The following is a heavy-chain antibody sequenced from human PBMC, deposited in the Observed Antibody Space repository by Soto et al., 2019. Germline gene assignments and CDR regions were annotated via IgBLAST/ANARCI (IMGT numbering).Heavy chain of an antibody. V-gene: IGHV1-69*01. CDR1: GGTFSSYS. Sequence: QVQLVQSGAEVKKPGSSVKVSCKASGGTFSSYSINWVRQAPGQGLEWMGEIIPIFGTANYAQKFQGRVTMTADESTSTAYMELSSLRSEDTAVYDCARDGGRHTGGIDYWGQGTLVTVSS. CDR3: ARDGGRHTGGIDY. CDR2: IIPIFGTA. D-gene: IGHD1-26*01. J-gene: IGHJ4*02.